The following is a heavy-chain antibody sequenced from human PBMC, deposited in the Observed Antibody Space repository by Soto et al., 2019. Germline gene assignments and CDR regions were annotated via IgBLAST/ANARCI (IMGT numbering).Heavy chain of an antibody. J-gene: IGHJ4*02. CDR3: ARKDSSSAFDY. Sequence: GGSLRLSCAASGFTFSDYYMSWIRQAPGKGLEWVSYISSSGSTIYYADSVKGRFTISRDNAKNSLYLQMNSLRAEDTAMYYCARKDSSSAFDYWGQGTLVTVSS. V-gene: IGHV3-11*01. CDR1: GFTFSDYY. CDR2: ISSSGSTI. D-gene: IGHD3-22*01.